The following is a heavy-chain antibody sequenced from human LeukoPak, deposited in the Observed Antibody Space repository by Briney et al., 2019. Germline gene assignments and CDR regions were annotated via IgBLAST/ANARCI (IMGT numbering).Heavy chain of an antibody. CDR3: ATVAIRAEFHFDH. CDR2: INHNGNT. Sequence: SETLPLTCSVSGGSFSTFYWNWIRQHPGKGLEWIGEINHNGNTNYNPSLKGRVTLSVDKSKNQFSLKLRSVTAADTALYYCATVAIRAEFHFDHWGQGLLVTVSS. D-gene: IGHD3-10*01. CDR1: GGSFSTFY. V-gene: IGHV4-34*01. J-gene: IGHJ4*02.